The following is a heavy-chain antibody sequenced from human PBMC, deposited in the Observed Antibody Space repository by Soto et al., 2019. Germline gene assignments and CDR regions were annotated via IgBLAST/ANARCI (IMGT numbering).Heavy chain of an antibody. CDR1: GGSISSYY. Sequence: SETLSLTCTVSGGSISSYYWSWIRQPPGKGLEWIGYIYYSGSTNYNPSLKSRVTISVDTSKNQSSLKLSSVTAADTAVYYCARAGLMVRGVSLWFDPWGQGTLVTVS. CDR2: IYYSGST. D-gene: IGHD3-10*01. V-gene: IGHV4-59*01. CDR3: ARAGLMVRGVSLWFDP. J-gene: IGHJ5*02.